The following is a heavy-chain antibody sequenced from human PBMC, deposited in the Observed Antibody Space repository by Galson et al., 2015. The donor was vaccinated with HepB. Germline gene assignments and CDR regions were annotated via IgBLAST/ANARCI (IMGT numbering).Heavy chain of an antibody. Sequence: SLRLSCAASGFTFSSYGMHWVRQAPGKGLEWVSVISYDGSDKSYADSVKGRFTISRDNSNNTVSLQMSSLRAEDTTVYFCTRGFYSLGYYMDVWGKGTTVTISS. CDR3: TRGFYSLGYYMDV. CDR2: ISYDGSDK. V-gene: IGHV3-30*03. CDR1: GFTFSSYG. D-gene: IGHD1-26*01. J-gene: IGHJ6*03.